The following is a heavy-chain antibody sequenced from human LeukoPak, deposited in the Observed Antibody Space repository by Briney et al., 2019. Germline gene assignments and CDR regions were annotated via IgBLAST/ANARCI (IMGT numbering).Heavy chain of an antibody. D-gene: IGHD1-1*01. Sequence: GESLRLSCVASGFTFSDYAMNWVRQAPGKGLECVAKVSGDRRRTDYAESANGRFAVSRDNARNSLHLDMSSLRADDTAVYYCVRGTFDWKGVDFWGQGSLVTVSS. CDR3: VRGTFDWKGVDF. J-gene: IGHJ4*02. CDR1: GFTFSDYA. V-gene: IGHV3-7*01. CDR2: VSGDRRRT.